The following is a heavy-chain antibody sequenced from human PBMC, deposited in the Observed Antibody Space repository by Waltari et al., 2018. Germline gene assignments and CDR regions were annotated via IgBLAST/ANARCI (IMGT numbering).Heavy chain of an antibody. V-gene: IGHV3-30*02. J-gene: IGHJ4*02. D-gene: IGHD5-18*01. CDR1: GFTFSSYG. CDR3: AKEDSYGCFDY. CDR2: IRYEGSNK. Sequence: QVQLVESGGGVVQPGGSLRLSCAASGFTFSSYGMHWVRQAPGKGLEWVAFIRYEGSNKYYADSVKGRFTIARDNSKNTLYLQMNSLRAEDTAGYYCAKEDSYGCFDYWGQGTRVTVSS.